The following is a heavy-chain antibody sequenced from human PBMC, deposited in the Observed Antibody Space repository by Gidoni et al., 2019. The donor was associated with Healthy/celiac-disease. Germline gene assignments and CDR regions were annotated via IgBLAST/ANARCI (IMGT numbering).Heavy chain of an antibody. V-gene: IGHV4-59*08. CDR2: IYYSGST. CDR1: GGSISSYY. D-gene: IGHD2-2*01. Sequence: QVQLQESGPGLVKPSETLSLTCTVSGGSISSYYWSWIRQPPGKGLEWIGYIYYSGSTNYNPSLKSRVTISVDTSKNQFSLKLSSVTAADTAVYYCARHVGGAGYCSSTSCYNWFDPWGQGTLVTVSS. J-gene: IGHJ5*02. CDR3: ARHVGGAGYCSSTSCYNWFDP.